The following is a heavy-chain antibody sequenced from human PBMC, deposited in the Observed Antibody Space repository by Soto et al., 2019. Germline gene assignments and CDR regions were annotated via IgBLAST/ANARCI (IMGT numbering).Heavy chain of an antibody. D-gene: IGHD6-13*01. Sequence: ASVKVSCKASGYSFTSCGSSWVRQAPGQGLEWMGWISAYNGNTNYAQKLQGRVTMTTDTSTSTAYMELRSLRSDDTAVYYCAADARYSSSWYYYYGMDVWGQGTTVTVSS. CDR1: GYSFTSCG. V-gene: IGHV1-18*01. CDR2: ISAYNGNT. CDR3: AADARYSSSWYYYYGMDV. J-gene: IGHJ6*02.